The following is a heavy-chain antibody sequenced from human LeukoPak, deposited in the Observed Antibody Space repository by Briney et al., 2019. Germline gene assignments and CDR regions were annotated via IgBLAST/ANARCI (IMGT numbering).Heavy chain of an antibody. CDR2: IKTKPDNYAT. CDR3: TSLPSPRWAFDL. D-gene: IGHD6-13*01. J-gene: IGHJ3*01. Sequence: GGSLRLSCAASGFTFSGSAIHWVRQASGKGLEWIARIKTKPDNYATAFAASVKGRFTISRDDSKNTAYLQMYSLKTEDTAVYYCTSLPSPRWAFDLWGQGTVVSVSS. V-gene: IGHV3-73*01. CDR1: GFTFSGSA.